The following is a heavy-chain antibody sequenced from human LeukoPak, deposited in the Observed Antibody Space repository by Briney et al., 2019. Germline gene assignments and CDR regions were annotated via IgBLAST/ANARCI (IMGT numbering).Heavy chain of an antibody. Sequence: SETLSLTCAVYGGSFSGYYWSWIRQPPGKGLEWIGEINHSGSTNYNPSLKSRVTMSVDTSKNQFSLKLSSVIAADTAVYYCASRNRITVFGVITEYYMDVWGKGTTVTLSS. V-gene: IGHV4-34*01. CDR1: GGSFSGYY. J-gene: IGHJ6*03. CDR2: INHSGST. CDR3: ASRNRITVFGVITEYYMDV. D-gene: IGHD3-3*01.